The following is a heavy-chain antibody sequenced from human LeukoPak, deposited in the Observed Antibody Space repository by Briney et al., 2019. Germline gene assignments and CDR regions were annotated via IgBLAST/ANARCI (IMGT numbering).Heavy chain of an antibody. CDR2: INHSGST. V-gene: IGHV4-34*01. J-gene: IGHJ4*02. Sequence: SETLSLTCAVYGGSFSGYYWSWIRQPPGKGLEWIGEINHSGSTNYNPSLKSRVTISVDTSKNQFSLNLSSVTAADTAVYYCARGRSYYDILTGQPFDYWGQGTLVTVSS. CDR1: GGSFSGYY. CDR3: ARGRSYYDILTGQPFDY. D-gene: IGHD3-9*01.